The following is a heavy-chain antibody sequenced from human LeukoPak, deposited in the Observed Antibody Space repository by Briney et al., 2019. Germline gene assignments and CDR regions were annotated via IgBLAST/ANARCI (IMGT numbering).Heavy chain of an antibody. J-gene: IGHJ4*02. CDR1: GFIFSRYW. Sequence: GGSLRLSCAASGFIFSRYWMYWVRQVPGKGLVWVSRISSDGSDPSYADSVKGRFTISRDNAKNTLYLQMNSLRAEDTAVYFCATDQYGSGDYWGQGTLVTVST. D-gene: IGHD3-10*01. V-gene: IGHV3-74*01. CDR2: ISSDGSDP. CDR3: ATDQYGSGDY.